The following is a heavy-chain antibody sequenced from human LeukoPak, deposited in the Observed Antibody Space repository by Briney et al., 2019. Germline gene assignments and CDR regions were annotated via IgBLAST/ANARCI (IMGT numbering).Heavy chain of an antibody. V-gene: IGHV3-48*03. CDR3: AELGITMIGGV. CDR2: ISSSGSTI. D-gene: IGHD3-10*02. CDR1: GFTFSSYE. Sequence: PGGSLRLSCAASGFTFSSYEMNWVRQDPGEGLEWVSYISSSGSTIYYADSVQGRFAISRDNAKNSLYLQMNSLRAEDTAVYYCAELGITMIGGVWGKGTTVTISS. J-gene: IGHJ6*04.